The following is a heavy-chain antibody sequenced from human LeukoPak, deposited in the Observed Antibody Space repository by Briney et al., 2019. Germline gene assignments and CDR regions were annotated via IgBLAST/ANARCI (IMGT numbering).Heavy chain of an antibody. CDR1: GFTFGDYA. V-gene: IGHV3-49*03. CDR2: IRSKAYGGTT. Sequence: GGSLRLSCTASGFTFGDYAMSWFRQAPGKGLEWVGFIRSKAYGGTTEYAASVKGRFTISRDDSKSIAYLQMNGLKTEDTAVYYCTRDSVEMATITFDYWGQGTLVTVSS. CDR3: TRDSVEMATITFDY. J-gene: IGHJ4*02. D-gene: IGHD5-24*01.